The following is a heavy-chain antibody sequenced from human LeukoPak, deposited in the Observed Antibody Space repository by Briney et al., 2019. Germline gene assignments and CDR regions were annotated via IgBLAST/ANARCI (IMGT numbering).Heavy chain of an antibody. J-gene: IGHJ5*02. D-gene: IGHD2/OR15-2a*01. V-gene: IGHV3-30*02. Sequence: GGSLRLSCAASGFTFSGHGMHWVRQAPGKGLEWVTFIQYDGSIKFYADSVKGRFTISKDNSKNTLYLQMNSLSAEDTAVYYCAKDNPIEQVPGLGPGSWGQGTLVTVSS. CDR3: AKDNPIEQVPGLGPGS. CDR1: GFTFSGHG. CDR2: IQYDGSIK.